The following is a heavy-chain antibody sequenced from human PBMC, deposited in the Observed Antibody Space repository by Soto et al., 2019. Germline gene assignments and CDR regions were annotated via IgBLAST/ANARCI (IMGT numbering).Heavy chain of an antibody. CDR3: ARVKLWFGEVPSHFDY. V-gene: IGHV1-18*01. CDR2: ISAYNGNT. Sequence: QVQLVQSGAEVKKPGASVKVSCKASGYTFTSYGISWVRQAPGQGLEWMGWISAYNGNTNYAQKLQGRVTMTXXAXTXXAYMELRSLRSDDTAVYYCARVKLWFGEVPSHFDYWGQGTLVTVSS. CDR1: GYTFTSYG. J-gene: IGHJ4*02. D-gene: IGHD3-10*01.